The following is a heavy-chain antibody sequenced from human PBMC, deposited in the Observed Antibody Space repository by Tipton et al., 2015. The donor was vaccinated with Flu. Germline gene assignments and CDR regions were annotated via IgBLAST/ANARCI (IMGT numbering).Heavy chain of an antibody. D-gene: IGHD4-23*01. CDR3: ASSHGGNFDY. V-gene: IGHV4-59*10. CDR1: GGSFSSYY. Sequence: TLSLTCAVYGGSFSSYYWSWIRQPAGKGLEWIGRIYTSGSTNYNPSLKSRVTISVDTSKNQFSLKLSSVTAADTAVYYCASSHGGNFDYWGQGTLVTVSS. J-gene: IGHJ4*02. CDR2: IYTSGST.